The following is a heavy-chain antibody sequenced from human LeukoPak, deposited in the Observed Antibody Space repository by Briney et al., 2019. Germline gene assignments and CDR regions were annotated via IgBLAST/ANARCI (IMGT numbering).Heavy chain of an antibody. CDR3: ARAPSGWYFDS. CDR1: GFTVSSNY. Sequence: GGSLRLSCAASGFTVSSNYMSWVRQAPGKGLEWVSAMYSGGDTYYADSAKGRFTISRDNSKNTLYLQMNSLRAEDTAVYYCARAPSGWYFDSWGQGTLVTVSS. D-gene: IGHD6-19*01. CDR2: MYSGGDT. J-gene: IGHJ4*02. V-gene: IGHV3-66*01.